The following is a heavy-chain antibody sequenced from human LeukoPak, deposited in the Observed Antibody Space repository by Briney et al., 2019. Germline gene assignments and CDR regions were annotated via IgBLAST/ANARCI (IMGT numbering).Heavy chain of an antibody. V-gene: IGHV4-61*02. CDR1: GGSISSGSYY. CDR2: IYTSGST. J-gene: IGHJ3*02. D-gene: IGHD2-21*02. CDR3: ARNAYCGGDCYKVALDI. Sequence: PSETLSLTCTVSGGSISSGSYYWSWIRQPAGTGLEWIGRIYTSGSTNYNPSLKSRVTISVDTSKNQFSLKLSAVTAADTAVYYCARNAYCGGDCYKVALDIWGQGTMVTVSS.